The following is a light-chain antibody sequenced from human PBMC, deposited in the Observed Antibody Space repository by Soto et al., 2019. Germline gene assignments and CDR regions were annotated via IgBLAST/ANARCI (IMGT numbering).Light chain of an antibody. CDR3: QQFNDYPLT. V-gene: IGKV1-9*01. J-gene: IGKJ4*01. Sequence: DIQLTQSPSFLSASVGDRVTITCRASQAISSYLAWYQQKPGKPPKLLIYGASTLQSYVPSRFSGSGSGTEFTLTVSSLQAEDSATYYCQQFNDYPLTFCGGTKVEIK. CDR2: GAS. CDR1: QAISSY.